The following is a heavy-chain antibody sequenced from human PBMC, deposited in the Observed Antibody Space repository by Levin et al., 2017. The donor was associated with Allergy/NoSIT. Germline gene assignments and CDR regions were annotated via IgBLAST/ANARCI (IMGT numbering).Heavy chain of an antibody. Sequence: HAGGSLRLSCALSGFTFSDHYMDWVRQAPGKGLEWVGRTRSQAYSYATEYVASVKGRFTISRDDSHNSLYLQMNSLETEDTAVYYCIRVLTWGSINAFDIWGQGTMVTVSS. CDR1: GFTFSDHY. V-gene: IGHV3-72*01. J-gene: IGHJ3*02. CDR3: IRVLTWGSINAFDI. D-gene: IGHD3-16*01. CDR2: TRSQAYSYAT.